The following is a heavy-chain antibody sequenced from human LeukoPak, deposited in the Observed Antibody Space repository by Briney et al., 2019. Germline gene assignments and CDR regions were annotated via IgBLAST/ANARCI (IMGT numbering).Heavy chain of an antibody. CDR3: VVYYYDSSGYFDYDY. J-gene: IGHJ4*02. CDR2: IYSGGST. CDR1: GFTFSSYS. V-gene: IGHV3-53*01. D-gene: IGHD3-22*01. Sequence: PGGSLRLSCAASGFTFSSYSMNWVRQAPGKGLEWVSVIYSGGSTYYADSVKGRFTISRDNSKNTLYLQMNSLRAEDTAVYYCVVYYYDSSGYFDYDYWGQGTLVTVSS.